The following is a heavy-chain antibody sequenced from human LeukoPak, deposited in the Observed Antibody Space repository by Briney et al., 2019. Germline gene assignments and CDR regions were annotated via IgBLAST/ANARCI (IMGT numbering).Heavy chain of an antibody. CDR3: ARVSQQLVSYYYYYMDV. V-gene: IGHV3-21*05. J-gene: IGHJ6*03. Sequence: GGSLRLSCAASGFTFSSYEMNWVRQAPGKGLEWVSYISSSYIYYADSVKGRFTISRDNAKNSLYLQMNSLRAEDTAVYYCARVSQQLVSYYYYYMDVWGKGTTVTVSS. D-gene: IGHD6-13*01. CDR1: GFTFSSYE. CDR2: ISSSYI.